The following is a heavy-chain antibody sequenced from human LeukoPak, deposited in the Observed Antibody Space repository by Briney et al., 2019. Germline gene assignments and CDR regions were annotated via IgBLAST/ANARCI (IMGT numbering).Heavy chain of an antibody. V-gene: IGHV4-34*01. CDR3: ARQGSRTQFDY. CDR1: GGSFSGYY. CDR2: INHSGST. D-gene: IGHD1-7*01. Sequence: SETLSLTCAVYGGSFSGYYWSWIRQPPGKGLEWIGEINHSGSTNYNPSLRSRVTISTDTSKNQFSQKVNSVTAADTAVYYCARQGSRTQFDYWGQGTLVTVSS. J-gene: IGHJ4*02.